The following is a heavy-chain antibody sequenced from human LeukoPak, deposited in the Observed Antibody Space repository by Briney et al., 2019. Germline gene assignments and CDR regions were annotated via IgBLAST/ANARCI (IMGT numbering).Heavy chain of an antibody. Sequence: SETLSLTCTVSGGSISSYYWSWIRQPPGKGLEWIGYIYYSGSTNYNPSLKSRVTISVDTSKNQFSLKLSSVTAADTAVYYCARAGDFWRGDYWGQGTLVTVSS. D-gene: IGHD3-3*01. J-gene: IGHJ4*02. CDR1: GGSISSYY. V-gene: IGHV4-59*08. CDR3: ARAGDFWRGDY. CDR2: IYYSGST.